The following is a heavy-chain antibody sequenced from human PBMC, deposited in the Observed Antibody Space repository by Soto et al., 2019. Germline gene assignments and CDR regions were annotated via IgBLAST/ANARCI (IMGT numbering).Heavy chain of an antibody. Sequence: GASVKVSCKASGYTFTSYGISWVRQAPGQGLEWMGWISAYNGNTNYAQKLQGRVTMTTDTSTSTAYMELRSLRSDDTAVYYCARGIGYYDSSGYYDTSWYYFDYWGQGTLVTVSS. CDR1: GYTFTSYG. D-gene: IGHD3-22*01. J-gene: IGHJ4*02. CDR3: ARGIGYYDSSGYYDTSWYYFDY. CDR2: ISAYNGNT. V-gene: IGHV1-18*01.